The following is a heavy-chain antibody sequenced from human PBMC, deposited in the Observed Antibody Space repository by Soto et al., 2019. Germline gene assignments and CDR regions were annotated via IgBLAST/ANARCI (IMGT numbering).Heavy chain of an antibody. J-gene: IGHJ4*02. V-gene: IGHV4-30-4*01. CDR3: ASANCGGDCSYRHDRYDFES. Sequence: EQLQESGPGLVKPSQSLSLTCTVSGGSITSDDYYWSWIRQPPGRGLEWIGYIFYSGSTHYNPSLKSRFIISLDTSKKQVSLKLSSVTAADTAVYYCASANCGGDCSYRHDRYDFESWGQETLVTVSS. CDR1: GGSITSDDYY. CDR2: IFYSGST. D-gene: IGHD2-21*02.